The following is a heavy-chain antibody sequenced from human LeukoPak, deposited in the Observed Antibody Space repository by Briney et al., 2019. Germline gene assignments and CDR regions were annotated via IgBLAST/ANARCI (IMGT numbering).Heavy chain of an antibody. CDR2: IWYDGSNK. CDR3: AKDRLDAIVVVVAASYYYGMDV. V-gene: IGHV3-33*06. Sequence: GGSLRLSCAASGFTFSSYGMHWVRQAPGKGLEWVAVIWYDGSNKYYADSVKGRFTISRDNSKNTLYLQMNSLRAEDTAVYYCAKDRLDAIVVVVAASYYYGMDVWGKGTTVTVSS. J-gene: IGHJ6*04. D-gene: IGHD2-15*01. CDR1: GFTFSSYG.